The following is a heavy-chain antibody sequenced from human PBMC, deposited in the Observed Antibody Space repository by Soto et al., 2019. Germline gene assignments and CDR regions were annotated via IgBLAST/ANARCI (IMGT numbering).Heavy chain of an antibody. D-gene: IGHD3-3*01. CDR1: GGSVTGYY. J-gene: IGHJ5*02. CDR2: SNQTGVT. Sequence: PETLSPTCAVYGGSVTGYYWNWIRPPPGKGLEWIGESNQTGVTHYNPPLKNRVVMSVDTSKNQFSLRLSSVTAADTAIYYCATRITVFGLLIPPFDPWGQGTQVTVSS. V-gene: IGHV4-34*01. CDR3: ATRITVFGLLIPPFDP.